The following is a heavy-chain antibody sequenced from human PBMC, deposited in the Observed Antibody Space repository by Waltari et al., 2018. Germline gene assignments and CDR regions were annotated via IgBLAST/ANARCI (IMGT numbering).Heavy chain of an antibody. J-gene: IGHJ4*02. CDR2: INPNNGGT. CDR1: GYTFIGHY. Sequence: QVQLVQSGAEVKKPGASVKVSCKASGYTFIGHYMHWVRQAPGQGLEWMGWINPNNGGTNYAQKFQGRVTMTRDTSINTAYMELSRLRSDDTAVYYCARLTYANGGFAYYFDYWGQGTLVTVSS. V-gene: IGHV1-2*02. CDR3: ARLTYANGGFAYYFDY. D-gene: IGHD2-8*01.